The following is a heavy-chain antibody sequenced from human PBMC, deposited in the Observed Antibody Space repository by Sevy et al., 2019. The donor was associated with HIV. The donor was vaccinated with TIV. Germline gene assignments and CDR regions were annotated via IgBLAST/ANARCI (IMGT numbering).Heavy chain of an antibody. CDR1: SGSFSAYY. CDR3: WGGVTGTSWPYYLGF. Sequence: SETLSLTCAVYSGSFSAYYWSWIRQPPGKGLEWIGEINHSGSTNYNPSLKSRVTISLHTSKNQFSLKLTSVTAADTAGEYCWGGVTGTSWPYYLGFWGQGTLVTVSS. J-gene: IGHJ4*03. D-gene: IGHD3-16*01. CDR2: INHSGST. V-gene: IGHV4-34*01.